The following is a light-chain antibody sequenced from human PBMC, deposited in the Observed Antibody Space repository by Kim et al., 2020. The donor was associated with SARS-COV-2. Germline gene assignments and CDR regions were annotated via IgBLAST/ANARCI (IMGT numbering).Light chain of an antibody. CDR2: GAS. V-gene: IGKV3-20*01. J-gene: IGKJ1*01. CDR3: QQYAHSPLT. CDR1: QSVSRSY. Sequence: PGERATLSCRASQSVSRSYLAWYQQKPGQAPRLLIHGASNRATGIPDRFSGSESGTDFTLTISGLDPEDFAVYYCQQYAHSPLTFGQGTKVDIK.